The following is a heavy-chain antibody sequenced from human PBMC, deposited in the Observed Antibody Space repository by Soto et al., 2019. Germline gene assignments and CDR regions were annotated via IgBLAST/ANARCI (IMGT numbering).Heavy chain of an antibody. J-gene: IGHJ6*02. V-gene: IGHV3-33*01. CDR2: IWYDGSNK. CDR3: AGGWVLYYYGSGSYEDYYGMDV. D-gene: IGHD3-10*01. CDR1: GFTFSSYG. Sequence: GGSLRLSCAASGFTFSSYGMHWVRQAPGKGLEWVAVIWYDGSNKYYADSVKGRFTISRDNSKNTLYLQMNSLRAEDMAVYYCAGGWVLYYYGSGSYEDYYGMDVWGQGTTVTVSS.